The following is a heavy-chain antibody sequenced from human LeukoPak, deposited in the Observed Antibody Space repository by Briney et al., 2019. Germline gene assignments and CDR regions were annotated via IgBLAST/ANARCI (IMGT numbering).Heavy chain of an antibody. V-gene: IGHV3-33*01. CDR2: IWYDGSNK. CDR1: GFTFSSYG. J-gene: IGHJ6*02. Sequence: GRSLRLSCAASGFTFSSYGMHWVRQAPGKGLEWVAVIWYDGSNKYYADSVKGRFTISRENSKNTLYLQMNSLRAEDTVVYYCAREPYDYYYGMDVWGQGTTVTVSS. CDR3: AREPYDYYYGMDV.